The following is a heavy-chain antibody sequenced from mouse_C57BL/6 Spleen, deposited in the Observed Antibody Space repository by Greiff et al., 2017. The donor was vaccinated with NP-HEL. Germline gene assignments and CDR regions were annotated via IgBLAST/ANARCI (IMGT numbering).Heavy chain of an antibody. Sequence: EVHLVESGGGLVKPGGSLKLSCAASGFTFSDYGMHWVRQAPEKGLEWVAYISSGSSTIYYADTVKGRFTISRDNAKNTLFLQMTSLRSEDTAMYYCARNYDGAFAYWGQGTLVTVSA. CDR3: ARNYDGAFAY. D-gene: IGHD1-1*01. CDR1: GFTFSDYG. J-gene: IGHJ3*01. V-gene: IGHV5-17*01. CDR2: ISSGSSTI.